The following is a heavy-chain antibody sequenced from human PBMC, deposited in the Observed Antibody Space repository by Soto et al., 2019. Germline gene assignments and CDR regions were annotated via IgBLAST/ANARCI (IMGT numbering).Heavy chain of an antibody. Sequence: GGSLRLSCVGSGFSFDDYAMQWVRQVPGKGLEWVSGISWNSDNIGYADSVRDRFTISRDNGKNSLYLQMDSLRPEDTAVYYCEKDRTVATYHYGLDVSGRGPNVTVYS. V-gene: IGHV3-9*01. D-gene: IGHD5-12*01. CDR3: EKDRTVATYHYGLDV. J-gene: IGHJ6*02. CDR2: ISWNSDNI. CDR1: GFSFDDYA.